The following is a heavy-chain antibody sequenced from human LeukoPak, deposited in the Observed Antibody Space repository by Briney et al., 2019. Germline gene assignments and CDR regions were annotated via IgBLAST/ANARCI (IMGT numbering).Heavy chain of an antibody. CDR2: IYHSGST. Sequence: SETLSLTCTVSGYSISSGYYWDWIRQPPGKGLEWIGGIYHSGSTYYNPSLKSRVTISVDTSKNHFSLKLSSVTAADTALYFCARADYSSSWSHYYYYMDVWGTGTTVTVSS. D-gene: IGHD6-13*01. V-gene: IGHV4-38-2*02. CDR1: GYSISSGYY. J-gene: IGHJ6*03. CDR3: ARADYSSSWSHYYYYMDV.